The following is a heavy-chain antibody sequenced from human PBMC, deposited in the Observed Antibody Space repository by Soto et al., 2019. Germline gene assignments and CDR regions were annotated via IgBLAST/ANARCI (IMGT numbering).Heavy chain of an antibody. CDR2: IYYSGST. CDR1: GGSISSYY. J-gene: IGHJ4*02. CDR3: ARLWELLPDY. Sequence: SETLSLTCPVSGGSISSYYWSWIRQPPGKGLEWIGYIYYSGSTNYNPSLKSRVTISVDTSKNQFSLKLSSVTAADTAVYYCARLWELLPDYWGQGTLVTVSS. V-gene: IGHV4-59*01. D-gene: IGHD1-26*01.